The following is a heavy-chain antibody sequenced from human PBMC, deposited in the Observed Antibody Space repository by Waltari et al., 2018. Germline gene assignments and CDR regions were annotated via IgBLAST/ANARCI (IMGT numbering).Heavy chain of an antibody. Sequence: EVQLVESGGGLVKPGGSLRFSCAASGFTFTMNWVRQAQGKSPEWVSSISSSSRFIYYADSMQGRFTISRDNAKNSLYLQMDSLRVEDTATYYCAREGSSWTPFDCWGQGTQVTVSS. V-gene: IGHV3-21*01. D-gene: IGHD6-13*01. CDR3: AREGSSWTPFDC. J-gene: IGHJ4*02. CDR2: ISSSSRFI. CDR1: GFTFT.